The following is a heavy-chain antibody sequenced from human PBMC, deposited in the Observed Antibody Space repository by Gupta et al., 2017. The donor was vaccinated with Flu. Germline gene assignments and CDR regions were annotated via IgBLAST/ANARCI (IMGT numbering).Heavy chain of an antibody. J-gene: IGHJ3*02. CDR3: AMRSGNYEYAFDM. D-gene: IGHD1-26*01. CDR2: MNPNSGNT. V-gene: IGHV1-8*01. Sequence: INWVRQATGQGLEWMGWMNPNSGNTEYAQKFQGRVTMTRNTSISTAYMELSSLRSEDTAVYHCAMRSGNYEYAFDMWGQGTMLTVSS.